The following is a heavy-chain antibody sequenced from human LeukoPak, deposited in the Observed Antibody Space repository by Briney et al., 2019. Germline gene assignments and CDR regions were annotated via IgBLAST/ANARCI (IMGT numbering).Heavy chain of an antibody. J-gene: IGHJ6*02. CDR3: AREGRRYYYDSSGSRGYYYYYGMDV. Sequence: SQTLSLTCTVSGGSISSGGYYWSWIRQHPGKGLEWIGYIYYSGSTYYNPSLKSRVTISVDTSKNQFSLKLSSVTAADTAVYYCAREGRRYYYDSSGSRGYYYYYGMDVWGQGTTVTVSS. V-gene: IGHV4-31*03. CDR2: IYYSGST. CDR1: GGSISSGGYY. D-gene: IGHD3-22*01.